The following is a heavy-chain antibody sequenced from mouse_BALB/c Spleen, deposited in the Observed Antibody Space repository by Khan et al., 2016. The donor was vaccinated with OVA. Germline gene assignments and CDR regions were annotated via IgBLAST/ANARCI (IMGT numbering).Heavy chain of an antibody. V-gene: IGHV9-3*02. CDR3: ARGNYGSSPLAY. J-gene: IGHJ3*01. D-gene: IGHD1-1*01. CDR1: GYTFTNYG. CDR2: INTNTGEP. Sequence: QLVQSGPELKKPGETVKISCKASGYTFTNYGMSWVKQAPGKGFKWMGWINTNTGEPTYTEEFKGRFAFSLETSASTAYLQINNLKNEDTATHFCARGNYGSSPLAYWGQGTLVTVSA.